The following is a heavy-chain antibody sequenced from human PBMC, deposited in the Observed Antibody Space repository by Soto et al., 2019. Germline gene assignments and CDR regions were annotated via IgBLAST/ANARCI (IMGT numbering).Heavy chain of an antibody. CDR1: DESFSGYY. CDR3: AKDSSGLDP. Sequence: SETLSLTCAVYDESFSGYYWSWIRQPPGKGLEWIGEINHSGSTNYNPSLKSRVTISVDTSKNQFSLKLSSVTAADTAVYFCAKDSSGLDPWSQGTLVTVSS. V-gene: IGHV4-34*01. CDR2: INHSGST. D-gene: IGHD6-25*01. J-gene: IGHJ5*02.